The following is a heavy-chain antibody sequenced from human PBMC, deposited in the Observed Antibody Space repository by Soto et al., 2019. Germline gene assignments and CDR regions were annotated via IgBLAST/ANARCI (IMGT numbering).Heavy chain of an antibody. CDR2: VSPYNGDT. J-gene: IGHJ6*02. D-gene: IGHD3-9*01. Sequence: QFQLVQSGDEVKKPGASVRVSCKASGYTFMSYALSWVRQAPGQGPEWIGRVSPYNGDTNYAQKFQGRVTITTDTSTNTSYMDLRSLKSDDTAVYFCARDFLTRISWGSTTAQYSYYGMEVWGQGTTVTVSS. V-gene: IGHV1-18*01. CDR3: ARDFLTRISWGSTTAQYSYYGMEV. CDR1: GYTFMSYA.